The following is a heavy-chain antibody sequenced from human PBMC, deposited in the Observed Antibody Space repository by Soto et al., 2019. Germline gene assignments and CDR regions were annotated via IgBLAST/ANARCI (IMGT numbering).Heavy chain of an antibody. V-gene: IGHV3-9*01. CDR3: AKGTTVTTPYFDD. D-gene: IGHD4-17*01. CDR1: GFTFDDYA. Sequence: GGSLRLSCAASGFTFDDYAMHWVRQAPGKGLEWVSGISWNSGSIGYADSVKGRFTISRDNAKNSLYLQMNSLRAEDTALYYWAKGTTVTTPYFDDWGQGTLVTVSS. J-gene: IGHJ4*02. CDR2: ISWNSGSI.